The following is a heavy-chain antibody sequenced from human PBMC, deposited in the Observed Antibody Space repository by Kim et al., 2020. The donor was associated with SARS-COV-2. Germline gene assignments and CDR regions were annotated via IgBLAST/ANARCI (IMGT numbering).Heavy chain of an antibody. CDR2: MSLSGST. CDR1: GGSFGSYY. CDR3: VRDHGYYPRYFEL. V-gene: IGHV4-34*01. J-gene: IGHJ2*01. D-gene: IGHD2-15*01. Sequence: SETLSLTCAVSGGSFGSYYWAWIRQPPGKGLEWNAEMSLSGSTNYNPSLNSRVTISVDTSKNQLSLNLTSVTAADTAVYYCVRDHGYYPRYFELWGRGALVSASS.